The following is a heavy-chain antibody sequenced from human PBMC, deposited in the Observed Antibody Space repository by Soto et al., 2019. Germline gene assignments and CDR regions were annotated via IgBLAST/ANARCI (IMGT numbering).Heavy chain of an antibody. CDR2: PYHSGNP. D-gene: IGHD4-17*01. CDR3: ARETYGDYVDYFDP. V-gene: IGHV4-30-2*01. CDR1: GDTISTGGYS. J-gene: IGHJ5*02. Sequence: QLQLQESGSRLVKSSETLSLTCGVSGDTISTGGYSWAWIRQPPGKALEWLGHPYHSGNPDYNPSLQRRVHLSSDRSTNQFSLKLSSVSAAEAAGYYCARETYGDYVDYFDPRGQGTLVTVSS.